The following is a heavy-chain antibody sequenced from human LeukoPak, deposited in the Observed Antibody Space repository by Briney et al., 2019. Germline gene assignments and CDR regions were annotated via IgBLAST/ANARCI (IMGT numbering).Heavy chain of an antibody. V-gene: IGHV4-39*07. J-gene: IGHJ4*02. D-gene: IGHD1-7*01. Sequence: SETLSLTCTVSSGSISSGAYYWGWIRQPPGKGLEWVGSIYHSGSTFYNPSLKGRVTISVDTSRNQFYLKLTSVTAADTAVFFCAREEFGTACFDSWGQGTLVTVSS. CDR1: SGSISSGAYY. CDR2: IYHSGST. CDR3: AREEFGTACFDS.